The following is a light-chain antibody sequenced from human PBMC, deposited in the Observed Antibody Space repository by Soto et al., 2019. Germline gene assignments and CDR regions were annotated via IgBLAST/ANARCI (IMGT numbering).Light chain of an antibody. CDR3: ETWDSNTHFLV. CDR2: LEGSGSY. CDR1: SGHSSYI. V-gene: IGLV4-60*02. J-gene: IGLJ3*02. Sequence: QSALTQSSSASASLGSSVKLTCTLSSGHSSYIIAWHQQQPGKAPRYLMKLEGSGSYNKGSGVPDRFSGSSSGADRYLTISNLQFEDEADYYCETWDSNTHFLVFGGGTKLTVL.